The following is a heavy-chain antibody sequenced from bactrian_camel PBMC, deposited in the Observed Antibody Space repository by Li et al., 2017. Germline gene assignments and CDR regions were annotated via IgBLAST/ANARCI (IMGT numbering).Heavy chain of an antibody. D-gene: IGHD3*01. CDR1: NLDHNNYY. V-gene: IGHV3S55*01. Sequence: QVQLVESGGGSVQAGGSLRLTCVGYNLDHNNYYMGWFRQAPGKEREGVAASCSTGTSAYADSVKGRFTISRDNGRNTLYLQMDDLKPEDSATYYCAFGSRPGWCSLRLRGADFGHWGQGTQVTVS. J-gene: IGHJ6*01. CDR2: SCSTGTS. CDR3: AFGSRPGWCSLRLRGADFGH.